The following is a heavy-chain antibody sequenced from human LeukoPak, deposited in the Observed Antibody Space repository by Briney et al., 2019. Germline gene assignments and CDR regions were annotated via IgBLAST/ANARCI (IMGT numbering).Heavy chain of an antibody. Sequence: ASVKVSCKASGYTFTSYAIHWVRQAPGQRLEWMGWINAGNGNTKYSQEFQDRVTITRDTSASTAYMELSSLRSEDMAVYYCARARYETRIWPKSRYDYYHYMDVWGKGTTVTVSS. J-gene: IGHJ6*03. CDR2: INAGNGNT. V-gene: IGHV1-3*03. CDR3: ARARYETRIWPKSRYDYYHYMDV. D-gene: IGHD3-3*01. CDR1: GYTFTSYA.